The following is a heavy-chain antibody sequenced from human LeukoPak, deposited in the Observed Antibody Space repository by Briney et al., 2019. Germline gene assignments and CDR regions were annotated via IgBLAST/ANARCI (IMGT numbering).Heavy chain of an antibody. CDR2: IIPILGIA. CDR3: ARSDYDLQGGGGHDY. D-gene: IGHD3-22*01. J-gene: IGHJ4*02. V-gene: IGHV1-69*02. Sequence: GASVKVSCKASGYTFTSYYMHWVRQAPGQGLEWMGRIIPILGIANYAQKFQGRVTITADKSTSTAYMELSSLRSEDTAVYYCARSDYDLQGGGGHDYWGQGTLVTVSS. CDR1: GYTFTSYY.